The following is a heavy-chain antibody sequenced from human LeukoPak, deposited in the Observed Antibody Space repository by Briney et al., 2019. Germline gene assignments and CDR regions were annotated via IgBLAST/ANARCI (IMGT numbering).Heavy chain of an antibody. V-gene: IGHV1-69*13. Sequence: ASVKVSCKASGYTFTNFDINWVRQAPGQGLEWMGGIIPIFGTANYAQKFQGRVTITADESTSTAYMELSSLRSEDTAVFYCARGIQLWKTNDAFDIWGQGTMVTVSS. D-gene: IGHD5-18*01. CDR3: ARGIQLWKTNDAFDI. J-gene: IGHJ3*02. CDR1: GYTFTNFD. CDR2: IIPIFGTA.